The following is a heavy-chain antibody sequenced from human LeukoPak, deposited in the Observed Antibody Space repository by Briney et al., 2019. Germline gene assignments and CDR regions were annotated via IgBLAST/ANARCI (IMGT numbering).Heavy chain of an antibody. Sequence: GASVKLSCKASGYTFTGYYMHWVRQAPGQGLEWMGWINPNSSGTNYAQKFQGRVTMTRDTSISTAYMELSRRRFDDTAVYYCAREDSSSWYVWFDPWGQGTLVTVSS. J-gene: IGHJ5*02. D-gene: IGHD6-13*01. V-gene: IGHV1-2*02. CDR3: AREDSSSWYVWFDP. CDR1: GYTFTGYY. CDR2: INPNSSGT.